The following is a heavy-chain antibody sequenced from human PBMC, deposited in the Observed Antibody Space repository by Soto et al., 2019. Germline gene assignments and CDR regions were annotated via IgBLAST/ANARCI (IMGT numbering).Heavy chain of an antibody. CDR3: ARDRYRYGDFDY. J-gene: IGHJ4*02. Sequence: EVQLVESGGGLVQPGGSLRLSCAASGFTLSRYWMSWVRQAPGKGLEWVANIKQDGSEKYYVDSVKGRFTISRDNAKNSLNLQMNRLRAEDTAVYYCARDRYRYGDFDYWGQGTLVTVSS. CDR1: GFTLSRYW. CDR2: IKQDGSEK. V-gene: IGHV3-7*01. D-gene: IGHD3-10*01.